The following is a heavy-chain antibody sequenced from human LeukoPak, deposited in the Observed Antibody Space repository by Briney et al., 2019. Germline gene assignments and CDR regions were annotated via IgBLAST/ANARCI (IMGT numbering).Heavy chain of an antibody. CDR2: IYDSGST. D-gene: IGHD5-18*01. CDR3: ARGLSDTAMVVTDY. Sequence: SETLSLTCTVSGGSIRSSYYYWGWIRQPPGKGLEWIGSIYDSGSTYYNPSLKSRVTISVDTSKNQFSLKLSSVTAADTAVYYCARGLSDTAMVVTDYWGQGTLVTVSS. CDR1: GGSIRSSYYY. V-gene: IGHV4-39*01. J-gene: IGHJ4*02.